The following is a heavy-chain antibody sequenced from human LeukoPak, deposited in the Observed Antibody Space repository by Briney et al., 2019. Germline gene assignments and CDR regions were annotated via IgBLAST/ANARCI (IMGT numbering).Heavy chain of an antibody. CDR1: GFTFSTHV. CDR3: VRGGWFDY. J-gene: IGHJ5*01. CDR2: ISGTGYTT. Sequence: PGGSLRLSCAASGFTFSTHVMTWLRQSPGKGLEWVARISGTGYTTYYADSVKGRFTISRDNSKNTLFLQMNSPRAEDTALYYCVRGGWFDYWGQGALVIVSS. V-gene: IGHV3-23*01. D-gene: IGHD3-10*01.